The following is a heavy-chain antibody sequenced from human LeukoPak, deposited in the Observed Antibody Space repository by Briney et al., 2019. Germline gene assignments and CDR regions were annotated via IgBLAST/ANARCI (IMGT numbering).Heavy chain of an antibody. CDR3: ARGRGWWELQGTHAFDI. D-gene: IGHD2-15*01. V-gene: IGHV1-8*01. J-gene: IGHJ3*02. CDR1: GYTFTSYD. CDR2: VNPNSGNT. Sequence: ASVKVSCKASGYTFTSYDINWVRQATGQGLEWMGWVNPNSGNTGYAQKFQGRVTMTRNTSISTAYMELSSLRSEDTAVYYCARGRGWWELQGTHAFDIWGQGTMVTVSS.